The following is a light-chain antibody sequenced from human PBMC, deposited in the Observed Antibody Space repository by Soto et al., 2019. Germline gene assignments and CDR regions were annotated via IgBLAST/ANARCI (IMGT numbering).Light chain of an antibody. J-gene: IGKJ1*01. CDR2: DAS. V-gene: IGKV1-5*01. CDR3: QQYKSYPWT. CDR1: ESIRSW. Sequence: DIHMTHSPSTLSASLGDRVTITCTASESIRSWLAWYQQKKGKAPKLLIYDASSLESGVPSRFSGSGYGTEFSLTISSLQTDDFASYYCQQYKSYPWTFGQGTKVDIK.